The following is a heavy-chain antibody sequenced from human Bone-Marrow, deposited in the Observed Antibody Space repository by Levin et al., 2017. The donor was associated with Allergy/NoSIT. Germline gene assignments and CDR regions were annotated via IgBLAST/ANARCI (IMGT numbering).Heavy chain of an antibody. Sequence: LSLTCAASGFTVSSNYMSWVRQAPGKGLEWVSVIYSGGSTYYADSVKGRFTISRDNSKNTLYLQMNSLRAEDTAVYYCACVVVPAANLSDDYYYGMDVWGQGTTVTVSS. CDR1: GFTVSSNY. V-gene: IGHV3-66*01. D-gene: IGHD2-2*01. CDR2: IYSGGST. CDR3: ACVVVPAANLSDDYYYGMDV. J-gene: IGHJ6*02.